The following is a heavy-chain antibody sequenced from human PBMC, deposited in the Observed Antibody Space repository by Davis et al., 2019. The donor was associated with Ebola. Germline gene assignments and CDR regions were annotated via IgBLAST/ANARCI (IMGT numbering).Heavy chain of an antibody. CDR1: GFTFSNAW. Sequence: PGGSLRLSCAASGFTFSNAWMSWVRQAPGKGLEWVSVIYSGGSTYYADSVKGRFTISRDNSKNTLYLQMNSLRAEDTAVYYCARDNKRGAFDIWGQGTMVTVSS. J-gene: IGHJ3*02. V-gene: IGHV3-53*01. D-gene: IGHD2/OR15-2a*01. CDR2: IYSGGST. CDR3: ARDNKRGAFDI.